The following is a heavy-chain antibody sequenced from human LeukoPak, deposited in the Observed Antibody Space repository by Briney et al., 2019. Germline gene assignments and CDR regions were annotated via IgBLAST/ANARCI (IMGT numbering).Heavy chain of an antibody. V-gene: IGHV3-73*01. J-gene: IGHJ4*02. CDR2: IRSKANSYAT. CDR1: GFTFSGSV. D-gene: IGHD2-15*01. CDR3: TRADCSGGSCFAY. Sequence: GGSLRLSCAASGFTFSGSVTHWVRQASGKGLEWVGRIRSKANSYATAYAASVKGRFTISRDDSKNTAYLQMNSLKTEDTAVYYCTRADCSGGSCFAYWGQGTLVTVSS.